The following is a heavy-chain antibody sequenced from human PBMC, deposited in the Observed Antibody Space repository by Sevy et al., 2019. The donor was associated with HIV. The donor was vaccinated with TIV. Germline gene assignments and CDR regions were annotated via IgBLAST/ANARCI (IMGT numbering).Heavy chain of an antibody. CDR3: VRERDGYNEY. V-gene: IGHV1-69*13. CDR2: IIPVFGTE. D-gene: IGHD5-12*01. CDR1: GGTLRSYA. Sequence: ASVKVSCKASGGTLRSYAISWLRQAPGQGLEWMGGIIPVFGTEEYAQRFQGRVTITADESTDTAYMELSSLRSEDTAVYYCVRERDGYNEYWGQGTLVTVSS. J-gene: IGHJ4*02.